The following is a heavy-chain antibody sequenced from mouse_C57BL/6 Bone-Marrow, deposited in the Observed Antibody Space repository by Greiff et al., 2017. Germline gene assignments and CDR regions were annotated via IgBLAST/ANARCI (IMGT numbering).Heavy chain of an antibody. Sequence: QVQLQQSGAELVKPGASVKISCKASGYAFSSYWMNWVKQRPGKGLEWIGQIYPGDGDTNYHGKFKGKATLTADISSSTAYMQLSSLTSEDSAVYFCASGGYSPWFAYWGQGTLVTVSA. V-gene: IGHV1-80*01. CDR2: IYPGDGDT. CDR3: ASGGYSPWFAY. J-gene: IGHJ3*01. D-gene: IGHD2-12*01. CDR1: GYAFSSYW.